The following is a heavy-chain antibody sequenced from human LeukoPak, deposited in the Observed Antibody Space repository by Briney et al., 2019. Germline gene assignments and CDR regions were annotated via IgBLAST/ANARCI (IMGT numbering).Heavy chain of an antibody. CDR3: ARIEYYYDSSGDY. CDR2: IKQDGSET. J-gene: IGHJ4*02. D-gene: IGHD3-22*01. Sequence: GGSLRLSCAASGFTFTNNFMSWVRQVPGKGLEWVANIKQDGSETTYADSVKGRFTISRDNAKNSLYLQMNSLRAEDTAVYYCARIEYYYDSSGDYWGQGTLVTVSS. CDR1: GFTFTNNF. V-gene: IGHV3-7*01.